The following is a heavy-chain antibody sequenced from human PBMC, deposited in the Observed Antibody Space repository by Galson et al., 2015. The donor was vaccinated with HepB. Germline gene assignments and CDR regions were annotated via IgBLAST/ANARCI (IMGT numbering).Heavy chain of an antibody. CDR2: ISGSGDFI. V-gene: IGHV3-48*03. CDR3: ARVDVVLKVFAIFDL. J-gene: IGHJ4*02. CDR1: GFSFSRYE. D-gene: IGHD2-8*01. Sequence: SLRLSCAASGFSFSRYEMNWVRQAPGKGLEWVSYISGSGDFIFYADSVKGRFTISRDNAKNSLYLQMNSLRAEDTAIYYCARVDVVLKVFAIFDLWGQGTLVIVSS.